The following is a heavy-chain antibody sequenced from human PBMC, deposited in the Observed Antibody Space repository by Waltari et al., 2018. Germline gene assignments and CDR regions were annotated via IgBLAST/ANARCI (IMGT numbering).Heavy chain of an antibody. Sequence: QVQLQESGPGLVKPSETLSLTCTVSGDSISSYQWSWIRQPAGKGLEWIGRIYTSGNTHYNPSRKSRVTMSVDMSKNQFSLKLSSVTAADTAVYYCAKDGGWYPDYWGQGTLVTVSS. V-gene: IGHV4-4*07. D-gene: IGHD6-19*01. CDR3: AKDGGWYPDY. CDR1: GDSISSYQ. CDR2: IYTSGNT. J-gene: IGHJ4*02.